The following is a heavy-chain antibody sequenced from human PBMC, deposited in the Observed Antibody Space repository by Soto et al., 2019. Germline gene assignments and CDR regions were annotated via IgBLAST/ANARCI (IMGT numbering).Heavy chain of an antibody. V-gene: IGHV3-15*01. CDR3: TTEVPSGQNPDAFDI. CDR1: GFTFSNAW. D-gene: IGHD3-10*01. Sequence: LSLSCAASGFTFSNAWMSWVRQAPGKGLEWVGRIKSKTDGGTTDYAAPVKGRFIISRDDSKNTLYLQMNSLKTEDTAVYYCTTEVPSGQNPDAFDIWGQGTMVTVSS. J-gene: IGHJ3*02. CDR2: IKSKTDGGTT.